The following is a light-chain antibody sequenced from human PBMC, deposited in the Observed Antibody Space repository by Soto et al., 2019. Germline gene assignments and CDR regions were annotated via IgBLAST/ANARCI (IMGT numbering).Light chain of an antibody. CDR3: ETWDSNPRV. J-gene: IGLJ2*01. Sequence: QPVLTQSSSASASLGSSVKLTCTLSSGHSSYIIAWHQQQPGKAPRYLMKLEGSGSYNKGSGVPDRFSGSRSGADRYLTISNLQFEDEANYYCETWDSNPRVFGGGTQLTVL. V-gene: IGLV4-60*02. CDR2: LEGSGSY. CDR1: SGHSSYI.